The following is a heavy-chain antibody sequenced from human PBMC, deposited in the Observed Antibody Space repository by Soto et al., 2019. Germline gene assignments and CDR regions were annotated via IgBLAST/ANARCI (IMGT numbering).Heavy chain of an antibody. V-gene: IGHV4-61*01. Sequence: SETLSLTCTVSGGSVSSGSYYWSWIRQPPGKGLEWIGYIYYSGSTNYNPSLKSRVTISVDTSKNQFSLKLSSVTAADTAVYYCATGEGAAEGMDVWGQGTRVTVSS. CDR1: GGSVSSGSYY. CDR2: IYYSGST. J-gene: IGHJ6*02. D-gene: IGHD2-15*01. CDR3: ATGEGAAEGMDV.